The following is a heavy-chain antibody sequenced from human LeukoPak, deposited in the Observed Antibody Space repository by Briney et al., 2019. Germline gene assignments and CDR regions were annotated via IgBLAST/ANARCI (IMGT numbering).Heavy chain of an antibody. CDR2: INPSGGST. CDR3: ARDERYDSSGYPFDY. J-gene: IGHJ4*02. D-gene: IGHD3-22*01. V-gene: IGHV1-46*01. Sequence: AASVKVSCKASGYTFTSYYMHWVRQAPGQGLEWMGIINPSGGSTSYAQKFQGRVTMTRDMSTSTVYMELSSLRSDDTAVYYCARDERYDSSGYPFDYWGQGTLVTVSS. CDR1: GYTFTSYY.